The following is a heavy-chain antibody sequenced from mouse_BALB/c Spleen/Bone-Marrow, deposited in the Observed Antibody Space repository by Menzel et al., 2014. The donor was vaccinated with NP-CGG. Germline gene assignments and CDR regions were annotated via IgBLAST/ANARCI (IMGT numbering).Heavy chain of an antibody. J-gene: IGHJ4*01. CDR2: ISNGSSTI. D-gene: IGHD2-4*01. V-gene: IGHV5-17*02. CDR1: GFTFSSFG. CDR3: ARKGAMITHYYAMDY. Sequence: EVKLQESGGGLVQPGGSRKLSCAASGFTFSSFGMHWVRQAPEKGLEWVAYISNGSSTIYYADTVKGRFTISRDNPKNTLFLQMTSLRSGDTAMYYCARKGAMITHYYAMDYWGQGTSVTVSS.